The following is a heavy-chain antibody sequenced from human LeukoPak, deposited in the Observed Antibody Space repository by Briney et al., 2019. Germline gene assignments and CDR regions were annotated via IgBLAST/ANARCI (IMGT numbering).Heavy chain of an antibody. D-gene: IGHD4-11*01. CDR3: ARVLDDYSAFDI. CDR1: GGSISSSNW. Sequence: SGTLSLTCAVSGGSISSSNWWSWVRQPPGKGLEWVGEIYHSGSTNYNPSLKSRVTISVDTSKYQFSLKLSSVTAADTAVYYCARVLDDYSAFDIWGQGTMVTVSS. CDR2: IYHSGST. J-gene: IGHJ3*02. V-gene: IGHV4-4*02.